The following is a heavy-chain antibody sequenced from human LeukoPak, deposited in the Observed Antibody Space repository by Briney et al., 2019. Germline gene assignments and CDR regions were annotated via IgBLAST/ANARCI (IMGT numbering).Heavy chain of an antibody. J-gene: IGHJ4*02. CDR1: GSTFSSYW. V-gene: IGHV3-74*01. CDR3: ARGVGVVR. CDR2: IDRDGSRI. D-gene: IGHD3-3*01. Sequence: GGSLRLSCAVSGSTFSSYWMHWVRQAPGKGLVWVSRIDRDGSRINYADSVKGRFTISRDNGKNTLFLQMNSLRAEDAAVYYCARGVGVVRWGQGTLVTVSS.